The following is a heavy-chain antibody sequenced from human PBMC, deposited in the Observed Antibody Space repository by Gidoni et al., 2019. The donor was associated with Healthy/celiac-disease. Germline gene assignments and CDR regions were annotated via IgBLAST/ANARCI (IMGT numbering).Heavy chain of an antibody. J-gene: IGHJ5*02. Sequence: QITLKESGPTLVKPTQTLTLTCTFSGFSLSTSGVGVGWIRQPPGKALEWLALIYWNDDKRYSPSLKSRLTITKDTSKNQVVLTMTNMDPVDTATYYCAHPIGHYDILTEGMAGYNWFDPWGQGTLVTVSS. CDR1: GFSLSTSGVG. CDR3: AHPIGHYDILTEGMAGYNWFDP. CDR2: IYWNDDK. D-gene: IGHD3-9*01. V-gene: IGHV2-5*01.